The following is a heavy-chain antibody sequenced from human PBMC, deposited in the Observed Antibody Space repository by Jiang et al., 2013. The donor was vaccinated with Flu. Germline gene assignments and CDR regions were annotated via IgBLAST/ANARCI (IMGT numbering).Heavy chain of an antibody. D-gene: IGHD2-15*01. J-gene: IGHJ6*02. Sequence: CKGSGYSFTSYWIGWVRQMPGKGLEWMGIIYPGDSDTRYSPSFQGQVTISADKSISTAYLQWSSLKASDTAMYYCARIGRRMDYYYGMDVWGQGTTVTVSS. CDR1: GYSFTSYW. V-gene: IGHV5-51*01. CDR3: ARIGRRMDYYYGMDV. CDR2: IYPGDSDT.